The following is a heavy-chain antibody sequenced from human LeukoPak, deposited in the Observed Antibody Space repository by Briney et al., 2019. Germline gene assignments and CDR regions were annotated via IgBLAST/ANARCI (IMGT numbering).Heavy chain of an antibody. V-gene: IGHV1-3*01. D-gene: IGHD5-24*01. CDR1: GYTFTSYA. CDR3: ARGDGYNFNFDY. Sequence: ASVKVSCKASGYTFTSYAMHWVRQAPGQRLEWMGWINAGNGNTKYSQKFQGRVTITRDTSASTAYMELSSLRSEDTAVYYCARGDGYNFNFDYWGQGTLVTVSS. CDR2: INAGNGNT. J-gene: IGHJ4*02.